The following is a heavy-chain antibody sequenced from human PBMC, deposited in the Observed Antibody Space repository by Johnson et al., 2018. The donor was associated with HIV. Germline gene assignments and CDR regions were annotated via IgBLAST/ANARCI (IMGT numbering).Heavy chain of an antibody. D-gene: IGHD1-26*01. CDR1: GFTFSDYY. J-gene: IGHJ3*02. Sequence: VQLVESGGGLVQPGGSLRLSCAASGFTFSDYYMTWIRQAPGKGLEWVSYISSSGSTIYYADSVKGRFIISRDNSKNMLYLQMNSLRAEDTAVYYCAREYRNSGSRTGAFDIWGQGTMVTVSS. V-gene: IGHV3-11*04. CDR3: AREYRNSGSRTGAFDI. CDR2: ISSSGSTI.